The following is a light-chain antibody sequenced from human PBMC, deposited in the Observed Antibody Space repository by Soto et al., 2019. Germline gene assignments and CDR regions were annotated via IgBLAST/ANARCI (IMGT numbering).Light chain of an antibody. CDR1: SSDVGSYNR. CDR2: EVN. J-gene: IGLJ1*01. V-gene: IGLV2-18*02. CDR3: TSYTTSSTYV. Sequence: QSALTQPPSVSGSPGQSVAISCTGTSSDVGSYNRVSWYQQSPGTAPKLMIYEVNNRPSGVPDRFSGSKSGNTASLTISGLQPDDEGDYYCTSYTTSSTYVFGTGTKLTVL.